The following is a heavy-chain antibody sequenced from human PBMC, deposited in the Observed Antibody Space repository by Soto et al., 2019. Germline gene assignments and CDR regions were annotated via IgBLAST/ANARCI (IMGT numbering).Heavy chain of an antibody. CDR2: IWYDGSNK. Sequence: QAQLVESGGAVVQPGRSLRLSCAASGFTFSSYGMHWFRQAPGKGLEWVAVIWYDGSNKYYAESVKGRFTISRDNSKNTLYLQMNSLRAEDTAVYYCARDQAGRFDYWGQGTLVTVSS. D-gene: IGHD3-10*01. CDR3: ARDQAGRFDY. CDR1: GFTFSSYG. J-gene: IGHJ4*02. V-gene: IGHV3-33*01.